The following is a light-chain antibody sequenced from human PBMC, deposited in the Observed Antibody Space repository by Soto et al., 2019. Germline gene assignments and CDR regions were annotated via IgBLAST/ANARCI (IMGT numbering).Light chain of an antibody. CDR3: QLYGISRWT. Sequence: EIVLTQSPGTLSLSPGERATLSCRASQSVGSSYLAWYQQKPGQAPTLLIYGASSRSTGIPDRFSGSGSGTDFNLTISRLEPVDVAVYYSQLYGISRWTFAQGTNVEI. CDR2: GAS. CDR1: QSVGSSY. J-gene: IGKJ1*01. V-gene: IGKV3-20*01.